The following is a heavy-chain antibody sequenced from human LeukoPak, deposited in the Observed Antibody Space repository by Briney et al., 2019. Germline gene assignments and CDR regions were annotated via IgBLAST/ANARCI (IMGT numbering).Heavy chain of an antibody. CDR1: GGSISSGDYY. J-gene: IGHJ5*02. D-gene: IGHD1-7*01. CDR2: IYYSGST. Sequence: SETLSLTCTVSGGSISSGDYYWSWIRQPPGKGLEWIGYIYYSGSTYYNPSLKSRVTISVDTSKNQFSLKLSSVTAADTAVYYCARVGGSFTLTGTTRWFDPWGQGTLVTVSS. CDR3: ARVGGSFTLTGTTRWFDP. V-gene: IGHV4-30-4*01.